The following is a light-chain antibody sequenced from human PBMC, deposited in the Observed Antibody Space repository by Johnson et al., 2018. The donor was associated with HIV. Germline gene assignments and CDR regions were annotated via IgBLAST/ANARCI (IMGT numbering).Light chain of an antibody. CDR2: END. CDR3: GTWDSSLSARV. CDR1: YSNIGNNY. V-gene: IGLV1-51*02. J-gene: IGLJ1*01. Sequence: QSVLTQPPSVSAAPGQKVTISCSGSYSNIGNNYVSWYQQLPRAAPKLLIYENDKRPSGIPDRFSGSQSGTSATLGITGLQTGDEADYYCGTWDSSLSARVFGTGTKVTVL.